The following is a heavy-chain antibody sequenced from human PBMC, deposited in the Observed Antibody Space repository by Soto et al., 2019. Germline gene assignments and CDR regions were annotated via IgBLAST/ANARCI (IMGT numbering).Heavy chain of an antibody. CDR2: IYYSGST. CDR3: ARGRGSTVEAFDI. V-gene: IGHV4-31*03. D-gene: IGHD4-17*01. J-gene: IGHJ3*02. Sequence: QVQLQESGPGLVKPSQTLSLTCTVSGGSISSGGYYWSWIRQHPGKGLEWIGYIYYSGSTYYNPSLKRRVTISVDTSKNQFSLKLSSVTAADTAVYYCARGRGSTVEAFDIWGQGTMVTVSS. CDR1: GGSISSGGYY.